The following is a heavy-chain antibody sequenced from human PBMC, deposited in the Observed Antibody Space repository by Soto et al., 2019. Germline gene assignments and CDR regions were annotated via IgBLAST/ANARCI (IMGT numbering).Heavy chain of an antibody. CDR1: GFTFGDYA. J-gene: IGHJ3*02. Sequence: GGSLRLSCTASGFTFGDYAMSWFRQAPGKGLEWVGFIRSKAYGGTTEYAASVKGRFTISRDDSKSIAYLQMNSLKTEDTAVYYCTRDFAAYYDFWSGTLGPDAFAIWGQGTMVTVSS. V-gene: IGHV3-49*03. CDR3: TRDFAAYYDFWSGTLGPDAFAI. D-gene: IGHD3-3*01. CDR2: IRSKAYGGTT.